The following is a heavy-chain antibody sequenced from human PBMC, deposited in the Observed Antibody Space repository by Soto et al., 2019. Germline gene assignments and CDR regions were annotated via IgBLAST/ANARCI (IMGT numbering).Heavy chain of an antibody. V-gene: IGHV3-11*01. Sequence: PGGSLRLSCAASGFTFSDYHMSWIRQAPGKGLEWVAYIESRGRTISYADSVKGRFTISRDNAKNSLFLQMNSLRAEDTAVYYCVRQAARNYFDFWGQGTLLTVSS. D-gene: IGHD6-6*01. J-gene: IGHJ4*02. CDR2: IESRGRTI. CDR3: VRQAARNYFDF. CDR1: GFTFSDYH.